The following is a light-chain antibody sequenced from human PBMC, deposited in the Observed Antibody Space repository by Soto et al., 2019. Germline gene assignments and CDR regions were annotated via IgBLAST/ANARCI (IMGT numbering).Light chain of an antibody. Sequence: SVLTQPPSVSAAPGQRVTISCSGRSSNIGNNYVSWYQQLPGTAPKLLIYDNNNRPSGIPDRFSGSKSGTSATLDITGLQTGDEADYYCGTWDSSLSAGVFGGGTKLTVL. CDR1: SSNIGNNY. J-gene: IGLJ3*02. CDR2: DNN. CDR3: GTWDSSLSAGV. V-gene: IGLV1-51*01.